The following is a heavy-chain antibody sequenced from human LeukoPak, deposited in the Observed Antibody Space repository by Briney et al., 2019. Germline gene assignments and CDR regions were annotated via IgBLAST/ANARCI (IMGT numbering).Heavy chain of an antibody. CDR1: GFTFSSYA. CDR3: ARGSSDWSTLIPFDY. Sequence: GGSLRLSCAASGFTFSSYAMHWVRQAPDKGLEWVAVISYDGSNKYYADSVKGRFTISRDNSKNTLYLQMNSLRAEDTAVYYCARGSSDWSTLIPFDYWGQGTLVTVSS. J-gene: IGHJ4*02. V-gene: IGHV3-30-3*01. CDR2: ISYDGSNK. D-gene: IGHD6-19*01.